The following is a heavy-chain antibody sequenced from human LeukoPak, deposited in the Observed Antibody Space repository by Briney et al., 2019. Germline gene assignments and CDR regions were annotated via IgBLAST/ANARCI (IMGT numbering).Heavy chain of an antibody. D-gene: IGHD3-3*01. V-gene: IGHV4-61*02. J-gene: IGHJ4*02. Sequence: SETLSLTCTVSGGSISSGSYYWSWIRQPAGKGLKWIGRIYTSGSTNYNPSLKSRVTISVDTSKNQFSLKLSSVTAADTAVYYCASSDFWSGRIDYWGQGTLVTVSS. CDR1: GGSISSGSYY. CDR3: ASSDFWSGRIDY. CDR2: IYTSGST.